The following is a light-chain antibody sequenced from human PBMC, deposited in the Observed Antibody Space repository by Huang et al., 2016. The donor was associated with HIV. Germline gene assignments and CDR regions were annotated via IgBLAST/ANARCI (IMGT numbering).Light chain of an antibody. CDR1: QDISYF. CDR3: QQSYGNLIT. V-gene: IGKV1-39*01. Sequence: GDRVTITCRASQDISYFLNWYQQKSDKAPKLLIYGASTLHSGVPSRFSGSGSGTDFTLTINNLQPEDFATYFCQQSYGNLITFGQGSRVEMK. CDR2: GAS. J-gene: IGKJ5*01.